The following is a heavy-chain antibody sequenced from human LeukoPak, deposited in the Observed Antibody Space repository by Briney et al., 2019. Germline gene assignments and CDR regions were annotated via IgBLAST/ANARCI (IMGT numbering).Heavy chain of an antibody. V-gene: IGHV3-23*01. CDR3: AKDSSRYYRPFDY. CDR1: GFTFSGYA. J-gene: IGHJ4*02. D-gene: IGHD3-22*01. Sequence: PGGSLRLSCAASGFTFSGYAMSWVRQAPGKGLEWVSSISGSGGSTYYADPVKGRFTISRDNSKNTLYLQMNSLRDGDTAVYYCAKDSSRYYRPFDYWGQGTLVTVSS. CDR2: ISGSGGST.